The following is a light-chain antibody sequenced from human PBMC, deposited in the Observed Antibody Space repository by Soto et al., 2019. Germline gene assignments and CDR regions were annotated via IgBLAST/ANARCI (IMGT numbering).Light chain of an antibody. J-gene: IGLJ2*01. V-gene: IGLV1-40*01. CDR1: SSNIGAGYD. CDR2: ASS. Sequence: QPVLTQPPSVSGAPGQRVTISCTGSSSNIGAGYDVHWYQQFPGTAPKLLIYASSTRPSGVPDRFSASRSATSASLDITGLQAEDEADYYCQSYDSSLSGLIFGGGTKLTVL. CDR3: QSYDSSLSGLI.